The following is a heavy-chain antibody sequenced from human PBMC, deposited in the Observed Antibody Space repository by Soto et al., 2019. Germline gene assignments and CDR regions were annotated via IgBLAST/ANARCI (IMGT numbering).Heavy chain of an antibody. Sequence: QVQLVQSGAEVKKPGSSVKVSCKASGGTFSSYAISWVRQAPGQGLEWMGGIIPIFGTANYAQKFQGRVTITADESTSTAYMELSSLRSEDTAVYYCARYYYDSSGYPPIDYYYGMDVWGQGTTVTVSS. CDR2: IIPIFGTA. D-gene: IGHD3-22*01. CDR1: GGTFSSYA. J-gene: IGHJ6*02. V-gene: IGHV1-69*12. CDR3: ARYYYDSSGYPPIDYYYGMDV.